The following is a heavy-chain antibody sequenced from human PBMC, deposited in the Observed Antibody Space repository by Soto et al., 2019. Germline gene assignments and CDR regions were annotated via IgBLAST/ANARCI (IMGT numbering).Heavy chain of an antibody. V-gene: IGHV3-30*18. CDR1: GFTFSSYG. J-gene: IGHJ4*02. CDR2: ISFDGSNK. CDR3: AQGYDILTGYYGY. D-gene: IGHD3-9*01. Sequence: QVQLVESGGGVVQPGRSLRLSCAASGFTFSSYGMHWVRQAPGKGLEWVAVISFDGSNKYYADSVKGRFTISRDNSKNTLYLQMNRLRAEDTAVYYCAQGYDILTGYYGYWGQGTLVTVSS.